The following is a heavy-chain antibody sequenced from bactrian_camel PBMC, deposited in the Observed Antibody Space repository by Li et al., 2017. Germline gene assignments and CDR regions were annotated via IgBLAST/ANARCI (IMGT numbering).Heavy chain of an antibody. V-gene: IGHV3-2*01. J-gene: IGHJ6*01. CDR2: IYADGSNK. Sequence: QLVESGGGLVQPGGSLRLSCTASTFTFSRYYMTWVRQAPGKGLQWVSSIYADGSNKYYADSVKGRFTISRDHAENTVYLQMDSLKSEDTALYYCAIVTGYSDYESVTTADFGYWGQGTQVTVS. CDR1: TFTFSRYY. D-gene: IGHD4*01. CDR3: AIVTGYSDYESVTTADFGY.